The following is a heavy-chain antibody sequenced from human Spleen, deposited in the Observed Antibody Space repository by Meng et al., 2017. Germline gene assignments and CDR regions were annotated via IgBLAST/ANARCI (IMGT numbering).Heavy chain of an antibody. Sequence: ASVKVSCKASGYTFTNYAMNWVRQAPRQGLEWMGWINTNTGNPTYAQGFTGRFVFSLDTSVSTTYLQISSLKAEDTAVYYCARVSPDDYGDYVPLHYWGQGTLVTVSS. J-gene: IGHJ4*02. CDR3: ARVSPDDYGDYVPLHY. CDR1: GYTFTNYA. D-gene: IGHD4-17*01. CDR2: INTNTGNP. V-gene: IGHV7-4-1*02.